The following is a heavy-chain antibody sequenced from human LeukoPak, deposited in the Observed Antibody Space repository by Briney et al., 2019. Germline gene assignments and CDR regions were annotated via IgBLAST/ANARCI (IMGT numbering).Heavy chain of an antibody. D-gene: IGHD2-15*01. CDR3: ARGLRAGRLFSPLYYFDY. V-gene: IGHV4-4*07. Sequence: SETLSLTCTVSGGSISSYYWSWIRQPAGKGLEWIGRIYTSGSTNYNPSLKSRVTMSVDTSKNQFSLKLSSVTAADTAVYYCARGLRAGRLFSPLYYFDYWGQGTLVTASS. J-gene: IGHJ4*02. CDR2: IYTSGST. CDR1: GGSISSYY.